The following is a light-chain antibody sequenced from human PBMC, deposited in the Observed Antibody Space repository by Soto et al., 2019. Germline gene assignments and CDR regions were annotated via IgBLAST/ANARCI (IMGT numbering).Light chain of an antibody. V-gene: IGLV1-51*01. Sequence: QSVLTQPPSLSAAPGQKVTISCSGSSSNIGKNYVSWYQQFPGTAPKLLIYDNNKRPSGIPDRFSGSKSGTSATLGITGLQTGDEADYYCGTWDNSLSAVVFGGGTQLTVL. CDR1: SSNIGKNY. CDR2: DNN. CDR3: GTWDNSLSAVV. J-gene: IGLJ7*01.